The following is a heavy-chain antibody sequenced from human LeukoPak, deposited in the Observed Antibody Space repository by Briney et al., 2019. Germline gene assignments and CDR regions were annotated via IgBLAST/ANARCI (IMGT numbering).Heavy chain of an antibody. V-gene: IGHV1-46*01. Sequence: ASVKVSCKASGYTFTSYYMHWVRQAPGQGLEWMGIINPSGGSTSYAQKFQGRVTMTRDTSTSTVYMELSSLRSYDTVVYCFARVFTLLLVHAFDICGQETMFTVSS. D-gene: IGHD6-13*01. CDR3: ARVFTLLLVHAFDI. CDR2: INPSGGST. J-gene: IGHJ3*02. CDR1: GYTFTSYY.